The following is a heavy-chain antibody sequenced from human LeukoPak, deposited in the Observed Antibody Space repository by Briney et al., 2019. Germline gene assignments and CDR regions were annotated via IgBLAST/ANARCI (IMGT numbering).Heavy chain of an antibody. V-gene: IGHV3-48*02. J-gene: IGHJ4*02. Sequence: GGSLRLSCAASGFTFSSYEMHWVRQAPGKGLEWVSYISRSSSTIYYADSVKGRFTISRDNAKNSLYLQMNSLRDEDTAVYYCARYATGGLEFDYWGQGTLVTVSS. CDR2: ISRSSSTI. CDR1: GFTFSSYE. CDR3: ARYATGGLEFDY. D-gene: IGHD1-1*01.